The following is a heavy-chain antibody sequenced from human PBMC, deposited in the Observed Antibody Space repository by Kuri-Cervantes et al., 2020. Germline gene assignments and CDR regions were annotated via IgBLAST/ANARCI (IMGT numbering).Heavy chain of an antibody. Sequence: SVKVSCKASGYTFTSYDINWVRQAPGQGLEWMGGIIPIFGTANYAQKFQGRVTITAGESTSTAYMELSSLRSEDTAVYYCARVRVYDSSGYYYSRDYCYYGMDVWGQGTTVTVSS. D-gene: IGHD3-22*01. V-gene: IGHV1-69*13. CDR3: ARVRVYDSSGYYYSRDYCYYGMDV. CDR1: GYTFTSYD. J-gene: IGHJ6*02. CDR2: IIPIFGTA.